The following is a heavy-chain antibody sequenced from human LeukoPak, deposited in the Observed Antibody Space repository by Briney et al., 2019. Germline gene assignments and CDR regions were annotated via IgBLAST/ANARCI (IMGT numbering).Heavy chain of an antibody. Sequence: GGSLRLSCAASGFTFSSYSMNWVRQAPGKGLGWVSSISSSSSYIYYADSVKGRFTISRDNAKNSLYLQMNSLRAEDTAVYYCARDKKEWQWLSDFDYWGQGTLVTVSS. D-gene: IGHD6-19*01. CDR2: ISSSSSYI. CDR3: ARDKKEWQWLSDFDY. V-gene: IGHV3-21*01. J-gene: IGHJ4*02. CDR1: GFTFSSYS.